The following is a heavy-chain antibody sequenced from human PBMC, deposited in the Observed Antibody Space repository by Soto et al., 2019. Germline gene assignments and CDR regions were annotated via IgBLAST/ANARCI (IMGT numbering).Heavy chain of an antibody. V-gene: IGHV4-34*01. Sequence: QVQLQQWGAGLLKPSETLSLTCAVYGGSLSGHYWSWIRQPPGKALEWMGEINHSGNTNYNPTLKSRVTISVATSKNQLFLNLSSVTAADTAMYYCARHHVRGRTIAGAAEFWGQGTLVTVSS. CDR1: GGSLSGHY. D-gene: IGHD1-26*01. CDR3: ARHHVRGRTIAGAAEF. CDR2: INHSGNT. J-gene: IGHJ4*02.